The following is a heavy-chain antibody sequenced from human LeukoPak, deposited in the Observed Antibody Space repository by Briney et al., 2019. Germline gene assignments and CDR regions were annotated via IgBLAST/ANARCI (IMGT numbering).Heavy chain of an antibody. J-gene: IGHJ4*02. Sequence: SETLSLTCTVSGGSISSSSYYWGWIRQPPGKGLEWIGYIYHSGSTYYNPSLKNRVTMLVDTSKNQFSLKLNSVTAADTAVYYCVRDVDYWGQGTLVTVSS. CDR2: IYHSGST. CDR1: GGSISSSSYY. V-gene: IGHV4-39*07. CDR3: VRDVDY.